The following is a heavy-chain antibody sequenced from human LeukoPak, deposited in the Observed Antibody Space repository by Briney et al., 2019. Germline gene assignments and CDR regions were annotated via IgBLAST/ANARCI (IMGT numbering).Heavy chain of an antibody. CDR1: GFSISTSGMS. Sequence: SDPTLVNSTHTLTLTCTFSGFSISTSGMSVSWIRQPPGKALEWLARIDWYDDKYYSTSLKTRLTISKDTSKNQVVLTMTNMDPVDTATYYCARNFGVRWYFDLWGRGTLVTVSS. J-gene: IGHJ2*01. D-gene: IGHD3-16*01. CDR3: ARNFGVRWYFDL. V-gene: IGHV2-70*11. CDR2: IDWYDDK.